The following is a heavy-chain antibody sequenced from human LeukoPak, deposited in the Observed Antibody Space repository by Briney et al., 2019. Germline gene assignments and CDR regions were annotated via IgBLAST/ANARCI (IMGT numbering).Heavy chain of an antibody. V-gene: IGHV3-53*01. CDR1: GFTVSSNY. CDR3: ARSPIAVAGTFDY. D-gene: IGHD6-19*01. J-gene: IGHJ4*02. CDR2: IYSGGST. Sequence: PGGSLRLSCAASGFTVSSNYMSWVRQAPGKGLEWVSVIYSGGSTYYADSVKGRFTISRDNAKNSLYLQMNSLRAEDTAVYYCARSPIAVAGTFDYWGQGTLVTVSS.